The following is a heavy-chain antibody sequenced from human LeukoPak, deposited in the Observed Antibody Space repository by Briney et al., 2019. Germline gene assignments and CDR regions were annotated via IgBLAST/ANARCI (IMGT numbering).Heavy chain of an antibody. CDR2: ISGGSTYI. J-gene: IGHJ3*02. V-gene: IGHV3-21*01. CDR1: GFIFTNYN. Sequence: GGSLRLSCAASGFIFTNYNLNWVRQAPGKGLEWISSISGGSTYIYYADTVRGRFTISRDNAKNSLYLQMNSLRGEDTALYYCARDDVTTNGGVIADSRLFDIWGQGTMVTVSS. CDR3: ARDDVTTNGGVIADSRLFDI. D-gene: IGHD2-8*02.